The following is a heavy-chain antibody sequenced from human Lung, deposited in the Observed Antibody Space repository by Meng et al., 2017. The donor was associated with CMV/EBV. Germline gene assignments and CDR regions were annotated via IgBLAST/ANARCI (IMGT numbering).Heavy chain of an antibody. CDR2: TSYDGSKK. V-gene: IGHV3-30*04. J-gene: IGHJ4*02. Sequence: SCVASGLMFSSYSLHWVRQAPGKGLEWVAVTSYDGSKKEYAKSVKGRFTVSRDNSKNTLYLQMNTLRADDTAVYYCARADYANYGFWSGFPAFWXQGTXVT. CDR1: GLMFSSYS. CDR3: ARADYANYGFWSGFPAF. D-gene: IGHD3-3*01.